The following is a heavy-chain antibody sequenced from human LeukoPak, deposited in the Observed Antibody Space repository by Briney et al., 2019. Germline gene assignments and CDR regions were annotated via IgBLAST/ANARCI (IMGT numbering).Heavy chain of an antibody. CDR1: GFTFSSYW. CDR3: TTEPLGYCSGGSCQDIDY. D-gene: IGHD2-15*01. CDR2: ISDGGSTT. Sequence: GGSLRLSCAASGFTFSSYWMHWVRQAPGKGLVWVSRISDGGSTTTYADSVKGRFTISRDNAKNTLYLQMNGLRAEDTAVYYCTTEPLGYCSGGSCQDIDYWGQGTLVTVSS. V-gene: IGHV3-74*01. J-gene: IGHJ4*02.